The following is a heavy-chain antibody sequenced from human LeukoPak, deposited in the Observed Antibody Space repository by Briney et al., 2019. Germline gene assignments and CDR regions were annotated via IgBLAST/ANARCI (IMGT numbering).Heavy chain of an antibody. CDR3: ARTLRGQNYYGYLDY. Sequence: SETLSLTCTVSSGSISSDYWSWIRQPPGKGLEWIGYISYSGSANYNPSLKTRVTISIDKSKNQFSLKMTSVTAADTAVYYCARTLRGQNYYGYLDYWGQGTLVTVSS. V-gene: IGHV4-59*01. CDR2: ISYSGSA. J-gene: IGHJ4*02. D-gene: IGHD4-17*01. CDR1: SGSISSDY.